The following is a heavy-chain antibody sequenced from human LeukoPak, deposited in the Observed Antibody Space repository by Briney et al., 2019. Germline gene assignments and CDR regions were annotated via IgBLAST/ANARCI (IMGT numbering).Heavy chain of an antibody. V-gene: IGHV1-2*02. J-gene: IGHJ4*02. CDR2: INPNSGGT. Sequence: ASVKVSCKASGYTFTGYYMHWVRQAPGQGLEWMGWINPNSGGTNYAQKFQGRVTMTRDTSISTAYMELSRLRSDDTAIYYCAKDGKGAPVAGTGYFDYWGQGTLVTVSS. CDR1: GYTFTGYY. D-gene: IGHD6-19*01. CDR3: AKDGKGAPVAGTGYFDY.